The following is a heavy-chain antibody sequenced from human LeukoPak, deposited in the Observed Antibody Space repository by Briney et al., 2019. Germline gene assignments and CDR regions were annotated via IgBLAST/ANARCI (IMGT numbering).Heavy chain of an antibody. CDR2: INHSGST. D-gene: IGHD3-3*01. CDR1: GYSISSGYY. V-gene: IGHV4-38-2*02. CDR3: ARGPPALKYYDFWSGRGPFDY. Sequence: PSETLSLTCTVSGYSISSGYYWGWIRQPPGKGLEWIGEINHSGSTNYNPSLKSRVTISVDTSKNQFSLKLSSVTAADTAVYYCARGPPALKYYDFWSGRGPFDYWGQGTLVTVSS. J-gene: IGHJ4*02.